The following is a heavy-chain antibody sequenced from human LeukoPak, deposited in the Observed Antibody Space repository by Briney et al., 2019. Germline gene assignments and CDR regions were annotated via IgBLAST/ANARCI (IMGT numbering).Heavy chain of an antibody. CDR3: ARDPTADDY. V-gene: IGHV3-21*01. Sequence: GGSLRLSCKASGFTFSNYAMNWVRQAPGKGLEWVSSITSVSSYKYYADSVRGRFTISRDNAKNSLFLQMNSLRAEDTAIYYCARDPTADDYWGQGTLVTVSS. D-gene: IGHD2-2*01. CDR1: GFTFSNYA. J-gene: IGHJ4*02. CDR2: ITSVSSYK.